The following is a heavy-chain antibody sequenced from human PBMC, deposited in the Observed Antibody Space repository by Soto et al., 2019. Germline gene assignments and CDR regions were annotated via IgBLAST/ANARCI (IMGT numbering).Heavy chain of an antibody. J-gene: IGHJ4*02. V-gene: IGHV1-69*06. CDR3: ARDLPPSRASPGNDY. Sequence: GASVKVSCKTSGGTFSSYAISWVRQAPGQGLEWMGGIVPIVDTSTYAQKFQGRVTITADKSTSTAYMELSSLRSEDTAVYYCARDLPPSRASPGNDYWGQGTLVTVSS. CDR2: IVPIVDTS. CDR1: GGTFSSYA.